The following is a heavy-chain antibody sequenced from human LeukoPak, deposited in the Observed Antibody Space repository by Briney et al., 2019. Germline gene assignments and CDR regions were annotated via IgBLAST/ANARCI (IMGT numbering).Heavy chain of an antibody. Sequence: SETLSLTCTVSGGSISGYYWSWIRQPAGKGLEWIGRIYTSGSTNYNPSLKSRVTISVDTSKNQFSLKLSSVTAADTAVYYCARARCGGSCYSYYYYYYMDVWGKGTTVTVSS. V-gene: IGHV4-4*07. CDR1: GGSISGYY. J-gene: IGHJ6*03. D-gene: IGHD2-15*01. CDR3: ARARCGGSCYSYYYYYYMDV. CDR2: IYTSGST.